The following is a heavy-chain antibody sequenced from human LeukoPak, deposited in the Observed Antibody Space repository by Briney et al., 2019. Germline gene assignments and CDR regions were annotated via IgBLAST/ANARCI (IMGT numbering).Heavy chain of an antibody. V-gene: IGHV1-69*04. J-gene: IGHJ5*02. CDR2: IIPILGIA. Sequence: SVKVSCKASGGTFSSYAISWVRQAPGQGLEWMGRIIPILGIANYAQKFQGRVTITADKSTSTVYMELSSLRSEDTAVYYCARRRTIFGVVILPWFDPWGQETLVTVSS. CDR3: ARRRTIFGVVILPWFDP. D-gene: IGHD3-3*01. CDR1: GGTFSSYA.